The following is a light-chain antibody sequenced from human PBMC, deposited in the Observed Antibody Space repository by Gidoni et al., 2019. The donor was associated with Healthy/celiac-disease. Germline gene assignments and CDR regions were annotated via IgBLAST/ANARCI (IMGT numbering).Light chain of an antibody. V-gene: IGLV1-44*01. Sequence: QSVLTQPPSASGTPGQRVTISCSGSSSNIGSNPVNWYQQLPGTAPKLLIYSNNQRPSGVPDRFSGSKSGTSASLAIIGLQSDDEADYYCAAWDDSLNGLWVFGGGTKLTVL. CDR2: SNN. CDR3: AAWDDSLNGLWV. CDR1: SSNIGSNP. J-gene: IGLJ3*02.